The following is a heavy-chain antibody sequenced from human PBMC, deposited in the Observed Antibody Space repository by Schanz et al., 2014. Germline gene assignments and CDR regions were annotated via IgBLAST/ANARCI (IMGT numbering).Heavy chain of an antibody. CDR2: ISTDGTKT. J-gene: IGHJ3*01. D-gene: IGHD2-21*01. CDR1: GFPFRGHA. V-gene: IGHV3-30*04. CDR3: MRDRVAFIKHNDALDL. Sequence: QVQLVESGGGVVQPGGSLRLSCAASGFPFRGHAMHWVRQAPGEGLVKGVLISTDGTKTYYAASVRGRFTISRDNSKNTVYLQMTSLRADDTAVYYCMRDRVAFIKHNDALDLWGQGTMVSVSS.